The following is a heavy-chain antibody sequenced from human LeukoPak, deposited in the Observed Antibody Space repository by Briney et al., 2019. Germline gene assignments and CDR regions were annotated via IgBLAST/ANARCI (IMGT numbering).Heavy chain of an antibody. CDR1: GFTFSDYA. CDR2: ISGNGGRT. V-gene: IGHV3-64*01. J-gene: IGHJ6*03. D-gene: IGHD1-26*01. Sequence: PRASLRLSCAASGFTFSDYAIPSGRQAPGKGLEFVSAISGNGGRTYYANSVKSRFTISRDNSKNTLYLQMGSLRAEDMAVYYCARRSGSYYGIYYYYYMDVWGKGTTVTVSS. CDR3: ARRSGSYYGIYYYYYMDV.